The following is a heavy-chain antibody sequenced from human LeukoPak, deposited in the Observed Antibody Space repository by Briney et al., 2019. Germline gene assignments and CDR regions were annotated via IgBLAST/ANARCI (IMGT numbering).Heavy chain of an antibody. J-gene: IGHJ4*02. Sequence: SETLSLTCTVSGGSISSTDYYWGWIRQPPGRGLEWIGSIYYNGSTYYNPSLKSRVAISVDTSRNQFSLQLSSVTAADTAVYYCARQEVEMAAPIDFWGQGSLVTVSS. CDR3: ARQEVEMAAPIDF. V-gene: IGHV4-39*01. D-gene: IGHD5-24*01. CDR2: IYYNGST. CDR1: GGSISSTDYY.